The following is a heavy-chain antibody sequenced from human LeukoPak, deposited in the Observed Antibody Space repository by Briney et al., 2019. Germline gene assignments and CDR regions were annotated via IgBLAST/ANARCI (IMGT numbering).Heavy chain of an antibody. Sequence: GGSLRLSCAASGFTFSSYWMSWVRQAPGKGLEWISHISGGSDIIEYADSVKGRFTISRDNGRGSLYLQMNSLRVEDTAVYYCARYGSGRNYIDPFDFWGQGTLVAVSS. CDR1: GFTFSSYW. J-gene: IGHJ4*02. D-gene: IGHD3-10*01. CDR2: ISGGSDII. V-gene: IGHV3-48*01. CDR3: ARYGSGRNYIDPFDF.